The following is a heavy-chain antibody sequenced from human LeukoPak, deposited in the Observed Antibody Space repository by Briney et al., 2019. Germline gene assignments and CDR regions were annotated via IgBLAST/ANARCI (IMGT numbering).Heavy chain of an antibody. Sequence: GGSLRLSCAASGFAFSSYSMNWVRQAPGKGLEWVSSISSSSSYIYYADSVKGRFTISRDNAKNSLYLQMNSLRAEDTAVYYCARDNYDYGDYGSYYGMDVWGQGTTVTVSS. V-gene: IGHV3-21*01. CDR1: GFAFSSYS. CDR3: ARDNYDYGDYGSYYGMDV. D-gene: IGHD4-17*01. J-gene: IGHJ6*02. CDR2: ISSSSSYI.